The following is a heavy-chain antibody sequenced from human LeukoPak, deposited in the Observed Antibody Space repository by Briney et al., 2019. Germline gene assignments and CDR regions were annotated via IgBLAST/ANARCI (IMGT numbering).Heavy chain of an antibody. CDR1: GFSFSSYT. V-gene: IGHV3-21*01. CDR2: VSSGSTHI. J-gene: IGHJ4*02. CDR3: ARKVYSSSWQTTVALGY. Sequence: KPGGSLRLSCAASGFSFSSYTMNWVRQAPGKGLEWVSSVSSGSTHIYYADSVKGRFTISRDNAENSLYLQMNSLRAEDTAVYYCARKVYSSSWQTTVALGYWGQGTLVTVSS. D-gene: IGHD6-13*01.